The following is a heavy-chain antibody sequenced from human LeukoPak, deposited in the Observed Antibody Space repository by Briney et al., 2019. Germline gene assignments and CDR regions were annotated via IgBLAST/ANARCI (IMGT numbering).Heavy chain of an antibody. CDR1: GFSFSNYW. CDR2: IKQDGSEE. D-gene: IGHD5-12*01. Sequence: PGGSLRLSCAASGFSFSNYWMSWVRQAAGKGLEWVANIKQDGSEEYYVDSVKGRFTISRDNTKKSLYLQMNSLRAEDTAVYYCARGPSGYHNTGGQGTLVTVSS. V-gene: IGHV3-7*01. J-gene: IGHJ4*02. CDR3: ARGPSGYHNT.